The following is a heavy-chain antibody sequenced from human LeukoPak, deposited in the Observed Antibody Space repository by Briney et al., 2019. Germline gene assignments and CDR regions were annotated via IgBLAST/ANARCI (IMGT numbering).Heavy chain of an antibody. V-gene: IGHV3-7*01. CDR2: IKQDGSEK. J-gene: IGHJ3*02. D-gene: IGHD3-3*01. CDR3: ARDGYDFWSGYYQGAFDI. CDR1: GFTFSSYW. Sequence: GGSLRLSCAASGFTFSSYWMSWVRQAPGKGLEWVANIKQDGSEKYYVDSVKGRFTISRDNAKNSLYLQMNSLRAEDTAVYYCARDGYDFWSGYYQGAFDIWGQGTMVTVSS.